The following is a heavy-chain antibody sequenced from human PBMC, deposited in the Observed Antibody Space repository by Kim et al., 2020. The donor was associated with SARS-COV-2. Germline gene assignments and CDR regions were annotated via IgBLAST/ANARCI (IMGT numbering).Heavy chain of an antibody. V-gene: IGHV3-30-3*01. J-gene: IGHJ6*03. CDR1: GFTFSSYA. CDR2: ISYDGSNK. D-gene: IGHD3-22*01. Sequence: GGSLRLSCAASGFTFSSYAMHWVRQAPGKGLEWVAVISYDGSNKYYADSVKGRFTISRDNSKNTLYLQMNSLRAEDTAVYYCARGVFLLVIVAPMDVWGKGTTVTVSS. CDR3: ARGVFLLVIVAPMDV.